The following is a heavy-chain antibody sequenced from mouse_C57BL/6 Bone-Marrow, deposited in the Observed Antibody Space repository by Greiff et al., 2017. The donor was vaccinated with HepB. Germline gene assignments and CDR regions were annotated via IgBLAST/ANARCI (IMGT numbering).Heavy chain of an antibody. CDR2: IDPETGGN. D-gene: IGHD1-1*01. Sequence: VQLQQSGAELVRPGASVTLSCKASGYTFTDYEMHWVKQTPVHGLEWIGAIDPETGGNAYNQKFKGKAILTADKSSSTAYMELRSLTSEDAAVYYCTRCYYYGSSLPYAMDYWGQGTSVTVSS. V-gene: IGHV1-15*01. CDR3: TRCYYYGSSLPYAMDY. CDR1: GYTFTDYE. J-gene: IGHJ4*01.